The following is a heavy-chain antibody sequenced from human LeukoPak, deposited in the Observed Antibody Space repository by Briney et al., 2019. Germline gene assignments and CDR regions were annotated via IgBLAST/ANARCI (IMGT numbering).Heavy chain of an antibody. Sequence: GGSLRLSCAASGFTFSSYAMHWVRQAPGKGLEWVAVISYDGSNKYYADSVKGRFTISRDNSKNTLYLQMNSLRAEDTAVYYCARDKDGDDGDAFDIWGQGTMVTVSS. CDR1: GFTFSSYA. J-gene: IGHJ3*02. CDR3: ARDKDGDDGDAFDI. D-gene: IGHD5-24*01. CDR2: ISYDGSNK. V-gene: IGHV3-30-3*01.